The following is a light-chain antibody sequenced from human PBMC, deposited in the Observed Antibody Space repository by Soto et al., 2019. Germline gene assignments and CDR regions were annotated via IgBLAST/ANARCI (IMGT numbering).Light chain of an antibody. Sequence: ENVLTQSPGTLSLSPGERATLSCRASQSVSNNYLAWYQQKVGQAPRLLIYGASSRATGIADRFSGSGSGTDFTLTITRLEPEDFAVYYCQHYCTSRAFGQGTKVEIK. CDR2: GAS. CDR1: QSVSNNY. CDR3: QHYCTSRA. V-gene: IGKV3-20*01. J-gene: IGKJ1*01.